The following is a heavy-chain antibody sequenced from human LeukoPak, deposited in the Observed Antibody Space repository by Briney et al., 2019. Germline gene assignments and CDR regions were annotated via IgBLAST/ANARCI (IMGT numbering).Heavy chain of an antibody. Sequence: GGSLRLSCAASGFTVSSNYMSWVRQAPGKGLEWVSVIYSGGSTYYADSVKGRFTISRHNSKNTLYLQMNSLRAEDTAVYYYAREGDRSGGSCYTNYFDYWGQGTLVTVSS. D-gene: IGHD2-15*01. V-gene: IGHV3-53*04. CDR2: IYSGGST. J-gene: IGHJ4*02. CDR3: AREGDRSGGSCYTNYFDY. CDR1: GFTVSSNY.